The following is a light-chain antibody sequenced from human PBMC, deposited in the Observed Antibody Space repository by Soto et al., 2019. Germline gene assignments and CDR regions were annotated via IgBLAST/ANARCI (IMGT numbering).Light chain of an antibody. CDR1: QSISSY. CDR2: DAS. V-gene: IGKV3-11*01. CDR3: QQRSNLPPV. J-gene: IGKJ4*02. Sequence: EIVLTQSPATLSLSPGEKATLSCRASQSISSYLAWYQQKPGQAPRLLIYDASNRATGIPARFSGSGSGTDFTRTIGSLEAEDFAVYYCQQRSNLPPVFGGGTKVEIK.